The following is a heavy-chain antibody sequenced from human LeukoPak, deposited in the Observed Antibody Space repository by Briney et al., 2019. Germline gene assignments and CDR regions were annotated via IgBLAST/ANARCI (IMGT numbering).Heavy chain of an antibody. CDR2: ISNSGHNL. D-gene: IGHD5-18*01. CDR3: ARDQGKYSHGQLDY. CDR1: GFTFSSYE. J-gene: IGHJ4*02. V-gene: IGHV3-48*03. Sequence: GGSLRLSCAASGFTFSSYEMTWVRQAPGKGLEYISYISNSGHNLYYADSVKGRFTISRDNAKSSLYLQVDSLRAEDAAVYYCARDQGKYSHGQLDYWGQGILVTVSA.